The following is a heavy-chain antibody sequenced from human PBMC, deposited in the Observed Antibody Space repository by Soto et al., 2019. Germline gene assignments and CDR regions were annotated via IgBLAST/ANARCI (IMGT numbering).Heavy chain of an antibody. Sequence: GGSLRLSCAASGFTFSSYAMHWVRQAPGEGLEWVAVISYDGSNKYYADSVKGRFTISRDNSKNTLYLQMNSLRAEDTAVYYCARDLEASIAARGFFDPWGQGTLVTVSS. CDR1: GFTFSSYA. D-gene: IGHD6-6*01. J-gene: IGHJ5*02. CDR3: ARDLEASIAARGFFDP. CDR2: ISYDGSNK. V-gene: IGHV3-30-3*01.